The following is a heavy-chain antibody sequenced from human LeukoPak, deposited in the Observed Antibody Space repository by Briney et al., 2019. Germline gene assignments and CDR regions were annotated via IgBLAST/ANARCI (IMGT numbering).Heavy chain of an antibody. D-gene: IGHD2-21*01. Sequence: PGGSLRLSCAASGFTFNTYATSWVRQAPGKGLEWVSGVSGSGGNTYYTDSVKGRFTISRDNSKNTLYLEMNSLRAEDTAVYYCARDRCGDICFYGLDVWGQGTTVSVSS. J-gene: IGHJ6*02. CDR1: GFTFNTYA. CDR3: ARDRCGDICFYGLDV. CDR2: VSGSGGNT. V-gene: IGHV3-23*01.